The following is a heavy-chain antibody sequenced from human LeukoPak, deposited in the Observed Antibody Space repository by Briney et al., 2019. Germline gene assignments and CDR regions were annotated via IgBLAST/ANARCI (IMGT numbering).Heavy chain of an antibody. CDR1: GGSFSGYY. V-gene: IGHV4-34*01. CDR2: IYHSGST. Sequence: PSETLSLTCAVYGGSFSGYYWSWIRQPPGKWLEWIGEIYHSGSTNYNPSLKSRVTISIDKSKNQFSLKLSSVTAADTAVYYCARVEGIVGATTFDYWRQGTLVTVSS. CDR3: ARVEGIVGATTFDY. J-gene: IGHJ4*02. D-gene: IGHD1-26*01.